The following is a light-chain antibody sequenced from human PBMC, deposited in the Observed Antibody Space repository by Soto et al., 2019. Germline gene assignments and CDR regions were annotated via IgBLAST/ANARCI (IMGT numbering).Light chain of an antibody. CDR1: QSISSY. CDR3: QQSYSTPQRT. CDR2: AAS. V-gene: IGKV1-39*01. Sequence: DIHVTQSPSSLSASLGDRVTITFRASQSISSYLNWYQQKPGKAPKLLIYAASSLQSGVPSRFSGSGSGTDFTLTISSLQPEDFATYYCQQSYSTPQRTFGQGTKVDI. J-gene: IGKJ1*01.